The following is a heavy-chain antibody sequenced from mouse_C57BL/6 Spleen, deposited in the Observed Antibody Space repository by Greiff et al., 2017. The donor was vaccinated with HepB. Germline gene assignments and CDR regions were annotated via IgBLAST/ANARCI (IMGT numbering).Heavy chain of an antibody. CDR1: GYTFTDYE. D-gene: IGHD3-3*01. V-gene: IGHV1-15*01. J-gene: IGHJ4*01. CDR2: IDPETGGT. Sequence: QVQLQQSGAELVRPGASVTLSCKASGYTFTDYEMHWVKQTPVHGLEWIGAIDPETGGTAYNQKFKGKAILTADKSSSTAYMELRSLTSEDSAVYYCTRLAGTDYAMDYWGQGTSVTVSS. CDR3: TRLAGTDYAMDY.